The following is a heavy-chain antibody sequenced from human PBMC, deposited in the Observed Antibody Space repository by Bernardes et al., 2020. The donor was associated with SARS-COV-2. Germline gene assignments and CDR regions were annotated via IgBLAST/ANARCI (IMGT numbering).Heavy chain of an antibody. CDR3: ATEYYGSGKYYSFEY. V-gene: IGHV1-24*01. CDR1: GYTLTESS. D-gene: IGHD3-10*01. CDR2: FDPEDGET. Sequence: ASVKVSCKVSGYTLTESSIHWVRQAPGKGLEWMGGFDPEDGETIYAQKFQGRVTMTEDTPTDTAYMELSSLRSEDTAVYYCATEYYGSGKYYSFEYWGQGTLVTVSS. J-gene: IGHJ4*02.